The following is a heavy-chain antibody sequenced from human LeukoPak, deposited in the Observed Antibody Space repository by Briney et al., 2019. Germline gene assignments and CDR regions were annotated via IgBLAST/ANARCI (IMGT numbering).Heavy chain of an antibody. Sequence: PGGSLRLSCGASGFTVSNKYMIWVRQAPGKGLEWVANIKQDGSEKYYVDSVKGRFTISRDNAKNSLYLQMNSLRAEDTAVYYCARDIHYYDSSGYSLDYWGQGTLVTVSS. CDR3: ARDIHYYDSSGYSLDY. J-gene: IGHJ4*02. CDR1: GFTVSNKY. V-gene: IGHV3-7*01. CDR2: IKQDGSEK. D-gene: IGHD3-22*01.